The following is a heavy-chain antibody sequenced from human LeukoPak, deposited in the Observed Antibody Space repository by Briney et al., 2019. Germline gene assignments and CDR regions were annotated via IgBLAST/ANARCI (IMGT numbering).Heavy chain of an antibody. V-gene: IGHV5-51*01. Sequence: HGESLKISCQGSGYSFISYWIGWVRQMPGKGLEWMGIIYPGDSDTRYSPSFRGQVTISADKSISTAYLQWSSLKAPDHAIYYCGGGGVGYFHYWGQGTLVTVSS. CDR3: GGGGVGYFHY. CDR1: GYSFISYW. D-gene: IGHD1-26*01. CDR2: IYPGDSDT. J-gene: IGHJ4*02.